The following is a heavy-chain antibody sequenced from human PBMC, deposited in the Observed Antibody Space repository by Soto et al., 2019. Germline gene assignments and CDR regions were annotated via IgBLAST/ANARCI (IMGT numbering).Heavy chain of an antibody. D-gene: IGHD3-10*01. CDR1: GFTFSSYS. J-gene: IGHJ4*02. V-gene: IGHV3-21*01. CDR2: ISSSSSYI. Sequence: GGSLRLSCAASGFTFSSYSMNWVRQAPGKGLEWVSSISSSSSYIYYADQVKGRFTISRENAKNSLYLQMISLRADDTAVYYCARDPGDYYGSGSYYNGDYWGQGTLVTVSS. CDR3: ARDPGDYYGSGSYYNGDY.